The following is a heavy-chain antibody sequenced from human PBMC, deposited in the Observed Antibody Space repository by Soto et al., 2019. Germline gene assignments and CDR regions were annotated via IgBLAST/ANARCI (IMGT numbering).Heavy chain of an antibody. J-gene: IGHJ5*02. V-gene: IGHV4-39*01. CDR1: GGSISSSSYY. CDR3: ARQDIIYDFWSGYYTGIWFDP. Sequence: SETLSLTCTVSGGSISSSSYYWGWIRQPPGKGLEWIGSIYYSGSTYYNPSLKSRVTISVDTSKNQFSLKLSSVTAADTAVYYCARQDIIYDFWSGYYTGIWFDPWGQGTLVTVYS. CDR2: IYYSGST. D-gene: IGHD3-3*01.